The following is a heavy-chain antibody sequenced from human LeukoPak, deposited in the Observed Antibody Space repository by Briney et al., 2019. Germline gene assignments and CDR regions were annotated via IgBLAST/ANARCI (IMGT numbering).Heavy chain of an antibody. V-gene: IGHV1-2*02. Sequence: GASVKVSXKAXXXXXXXXYIQWVRQAPGQGLEWMGWINPKSGGTNYAQKFQGRVTMTSDTSISTVYMELTTLTSDDTAVFYCARDMIQGVMGYWGQGTLVTVSS. D-gene: IGHD3-10*01. CDR2: INPKSGGT. CDR1: XXXXXXXY. J-gene: IGHJ4*02. CDR3: ARDMIQGVMGY.